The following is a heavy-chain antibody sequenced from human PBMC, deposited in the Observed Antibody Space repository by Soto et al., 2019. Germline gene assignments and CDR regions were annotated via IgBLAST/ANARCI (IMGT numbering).Heavy chain of an antibody. CDR1: GFSFSAHG. V-gene: IGHV3-33*01. Sequence: QVQLVESGGGVVRPGTSLRLSCAATGFSFSAHGMHWVRQAPGKGLEWLAVINDGSEEGYADSVRGRFTISRDNARNILYIQMDHLRAADSALYYCARDDLFGDNGLDHWGQGTLVTVSS. CDR2: INDGSEE. J-gene: IGHJ4*02. D-gene: IGHD2-21*02. CDR3: ARDDLFGDNGLDH.